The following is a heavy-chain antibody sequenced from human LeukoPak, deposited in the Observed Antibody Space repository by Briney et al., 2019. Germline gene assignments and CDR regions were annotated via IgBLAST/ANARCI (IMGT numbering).Heavy chain of an antibody. Sequence: PGGSLRLSCAASGLTFSSYSMNWVRQAPGKGLEWVSSISSSSSYIYYADSVKGRFTISRDNAKNSLYLQMNSLRAEDTAVYYCARFGDYDDYYYMDVWGKGTTVTVSS. D-gene: IGHD4-17*01. J-gene: IGHJ6*03. CDR2: ISSSSSYI. CDR1: GLTFSSYS. V-gene: IGHV3-21*01. CDR3: ARFGDYDDYYYMDV.